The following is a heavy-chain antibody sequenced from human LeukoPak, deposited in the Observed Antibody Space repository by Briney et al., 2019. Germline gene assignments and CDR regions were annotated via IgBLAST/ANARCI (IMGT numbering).Heavy chain of an antibody. CDR3: ARDRRRSLRSYYFDY. V-gene: IGHV3-66*01. CDR1: GFTVSSNY. J-gene: IGHJ4*02. D-gene: IGHD6-6*01. CDR2: IYSGGST. Sequence: GGSLRLSCAASGFTVSSNYMSWVRQAPGKGLEWVSVIYSGGSTYYADSVKGRFTISRDNSKNTLYLQMNSLRAEDTAVYYCARDRRRSLRSYYFDYWGQGTLVTVSS.